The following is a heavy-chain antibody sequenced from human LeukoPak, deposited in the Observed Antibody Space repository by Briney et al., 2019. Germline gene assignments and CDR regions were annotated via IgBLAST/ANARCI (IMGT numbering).Heavy chain of an antibody. CDR1: GFTVSSNY. CDR2: IYSGGST. Sequence: PGGSLRLSCAASGFTVSSNYMSWVRQAPGKGLEWVSVIYSGGSTYYADSVKGRFTISRDNSKNTLYLQMNSLRAEDAAVYYCARAGAVAGIAIDYWGQGTLVTVSS. J-gene: IGHJ4*02. D-gene: IGHD6-19*01. CDR3: ARAGAVAGIAIDY. V-gene: IGHV3-66*01.